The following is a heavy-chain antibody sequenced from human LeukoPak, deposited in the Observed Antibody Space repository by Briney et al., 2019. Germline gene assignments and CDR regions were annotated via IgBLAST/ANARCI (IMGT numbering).Heavy chain of an antibody. D-gene: IGHD3-10*01. CDR2: IMSSGAVT. V-gene: IGHV3-23*01. J-gene: IGHJ6*02. CDR3: AGDDWGYGSSNFYYGMDV. Sequence: GGSLRLSCAGSGFTFSFFAMTWVRQAPGRGLEWVSAIMSSGAVTYYADSVKGRFTISRDNSKNTLYLQMNSLRDEDTAVYYCAGDDWGYGSSNFYYGMDVWGQGTTVTVSS. CDR1: GFTFSFFA.